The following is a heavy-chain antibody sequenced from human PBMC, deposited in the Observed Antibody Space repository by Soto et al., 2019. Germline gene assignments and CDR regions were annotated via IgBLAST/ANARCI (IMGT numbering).Heavy chain of an antibody. D-gene: IGHD3-16*02. CDR3: ARDCFGELSHPLYFDY. V-gene: IGHV3-7*01. Sequence: GGSLRLSCAASGFTFSSYWMSWVRQAPGKGLEWVANIKQDGSEKYYVDSVKGRFTISRDNAKNSLYLQMNSLRAEDTAVYYCARDCFGELSHPLYFDYWGQGTLVTVSS. J-gene: IGHJ4*02. CDR1: GFTFSSYW. CDR2: IKQDGSEK.